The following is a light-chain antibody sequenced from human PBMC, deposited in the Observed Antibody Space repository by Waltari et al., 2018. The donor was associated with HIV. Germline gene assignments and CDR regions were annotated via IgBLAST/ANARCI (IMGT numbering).Light chain of an antibody. Sequence: DIQMTQSPSTLSASVGDRVTITCRASQSIGDLLAWYQQKPGKAPKLLIYRASRLESGVPSSVSGSGSGTQFTLTISSLQPDDFATYYCQHYNTFRWTFGQGTKVEIK. V-gene: IGKV1-5*03. J-gene: IGKJ1*01. CDR1: QSIGDL. CDR2: RAS. CDR3: QHYNTFRWT.